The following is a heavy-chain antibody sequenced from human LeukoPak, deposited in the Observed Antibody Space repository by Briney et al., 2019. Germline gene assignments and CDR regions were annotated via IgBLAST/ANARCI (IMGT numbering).Heavy chain of an antibody. J-gene: IGHJ6*03. CDR2: IYSSGST. Sequence: KSSETLSLTCTVSGDSISSYFWSWIRQPAGKGLEWIGRIYSSGSTNYNPALKSRVSMSVDTSKNQFSLKLSSVTAADTAVYYCVRALWFGESKTAPYYYYMGVWGKGTTVTVSS. V-gene: IGHV4-4*07. CDR1: GDSISSYF. CDR3: VRALWFGESKTAPYYYYMGV. D-gene: IGHD3-10*01.